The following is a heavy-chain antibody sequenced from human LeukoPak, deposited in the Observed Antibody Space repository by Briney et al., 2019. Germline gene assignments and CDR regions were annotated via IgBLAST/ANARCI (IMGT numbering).Heavy chain of an antibody. V-gene: IGHV1-2*02. D-gene: IGHD5-24*01. Sequence: ASVKVSCKASGYTFTGYYMHWVRQAPGQGLEWMGWINPNSGDTNYAQKFQGRVTMTRDTSISTTYMELSRLRSDDTAVYYCARRRRDGYNSYYFDYWGQGTLVTVSS. CDR3: ARRRRDGYNSYYFDY. CDR1: GYTFTGYY. J-gene: IGHJ4*02. CDR2: INPNSGDT.